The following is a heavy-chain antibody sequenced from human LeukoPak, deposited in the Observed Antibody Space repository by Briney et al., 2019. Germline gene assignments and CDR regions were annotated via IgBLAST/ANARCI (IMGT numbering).Heavy chain of an antibody. CDR3: ARQEYCSGASCYTWFDP. D-gene: IGHD2-15*01. J-gene: IGHJ5*02. CDR1: GYSINNYW. Sequence: GESLKISCKGSGYSINNYWIAWVRQMPGKDLEWMGIIYPADSDIRYSPSYQGQVTISADKSISTAYLQWNSLKASDTAMYYCARQEYCSGASCYTWFDPWGQGTLVTVSS. CDR2: IYPADSDI. V-gene: IGHV5-51*01.